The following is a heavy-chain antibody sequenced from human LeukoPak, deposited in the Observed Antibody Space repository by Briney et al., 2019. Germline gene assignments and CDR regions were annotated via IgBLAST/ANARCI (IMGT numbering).Heavy chain of an antibody. D-gene: IGHD3-9*01. V-gene: IGHV4-39*01. CDR1: GGSISSGGSY. CDR2: IYYSGST. CDR3: ARGPPLRYFTRYYFDY. J-gene: IGHJ4*02. Sequence: SETLSLTCTVSGGSISSGGSYWGWIRQPPGRGLEWIGSIYYSGSTYSNPSLKSRVTISVDTSKNQFSLNLNSVTAADTAVYYCARGPPLRYFTRYYFDYWGQGTLVTVSS.